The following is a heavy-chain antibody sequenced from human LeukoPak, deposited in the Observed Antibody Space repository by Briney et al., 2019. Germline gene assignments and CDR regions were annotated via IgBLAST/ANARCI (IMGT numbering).Heavy chain of an antibody. V-gene: IGHV3-7*01. Sequence: PGGSLRLSCVASGFSFSSYWMSWFRQTPGKGLEWLANIKTDGTGIYYADSVKGRFTISRDNAQNSLDLQLNNLRAEDTAVYYCARTREWGWFDPWGPGTLVTVSS. D-gene: IGHD1-26*01. CDR1: GFSFSSYW. CDR3: ARTREWGWFDP. CDR2: IKTDGTGI. J-gene: IGHJ5*02.